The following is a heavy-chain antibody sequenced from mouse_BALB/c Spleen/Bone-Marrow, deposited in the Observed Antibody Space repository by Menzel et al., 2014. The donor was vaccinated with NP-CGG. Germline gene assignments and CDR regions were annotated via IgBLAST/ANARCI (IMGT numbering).Heavy chain of an antibody. J-gene: IGHJ4*01. D-gene: IGHD2-1*01. CDR2: IYPGDGDT. CDR1: GYVFSTYW. Sequence: QVQLQQSRAELVRPGPSAKISCKASGYVFSTYWMNWVKQRPGQGLERIGQIYPGDGDTNYNGKFKDKVILTAAKSSSTAYMQLSTLTSEDSAVYFCARSGKGAMDYWGQGTSVPVSS. CDR3: ARSGKGAMDY. V-gene: IGHV1-80*01.